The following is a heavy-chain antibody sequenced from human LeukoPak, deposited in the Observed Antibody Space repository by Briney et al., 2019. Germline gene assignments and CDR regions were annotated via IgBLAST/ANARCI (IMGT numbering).Heavy chain of an antibody. J-gene: IGHJ4*02. V-gene: IGHV3-48*03. CDR1: GFGFGAYE. CDR3: TTLGYHLDS. Sequence: GGSLRLSCAASGFGFGAYEMNWVRQAPGKGLEWVAYFAGSDTTKYYADSVKRRFTISRDNAKNSLYLQMNSLRAEDTALYYCTTLGYHLDSWGQGTLVTVSS. D-gene: IGHD3-22*01. CDR2: FAGSDTTK.